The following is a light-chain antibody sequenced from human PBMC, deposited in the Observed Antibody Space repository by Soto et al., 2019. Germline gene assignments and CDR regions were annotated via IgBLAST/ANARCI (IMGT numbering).Light chain of an antibody. CDR3: QQYGTSTVT. CDR1: QSVSSNY. V-gene: IGKV3-20*01. Sequence: EIVLTQSPGTLSLSPGERATLSCRASQSVSSNYLAWYQQKPGQAPRLLIYGASSRATGIPDRFSGSGSGTDFTLTINRLEPEDFAVFYCQQYGTSTVTFGQGTKV. J-gene: IGKJ1*01. CDR2: GAS.